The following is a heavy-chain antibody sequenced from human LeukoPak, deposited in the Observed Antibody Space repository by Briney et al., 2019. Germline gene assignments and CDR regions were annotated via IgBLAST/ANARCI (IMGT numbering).Heavy chain of an antibody. CDR1: GYTFTSYY. Sequence: GASVKVSCKASGYTFTSYYMRWVRQAPGQGLEWMGIINPSGGSTSYAQKFQGRVTMTRDTSTSTVYMELSSLRSEDTAVYYCARGAAGSSLGYYYYMDVWGKGTTVTISS. V-gene: IGHV1-46*01. J-gene: IGHJ6*03. CDR3: ARGAAGSSLGYYYYMDV. D-gene: IGHD6-13*01. CDR2: INPSGGST.